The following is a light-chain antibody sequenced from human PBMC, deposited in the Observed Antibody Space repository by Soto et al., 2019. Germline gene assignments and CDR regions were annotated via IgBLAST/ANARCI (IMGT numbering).Light chain of an antibody. J-gene: IGLJ1*01. CDR1: SNDVGGYNY. V-gene: IGLV2-14*01. CDR2: EVS. CDR3: TSYTSSITYV. Sequence: QSALTQPASVSGSPGQSITISCTGTSNDVGGYNYVSWYQQHPGKAPKLMIYEVSNRPSGVSNRFSGSKSGNTASLTIPGLQAEDEADYYCTSYTSSITYVFGTGTKVTVL.